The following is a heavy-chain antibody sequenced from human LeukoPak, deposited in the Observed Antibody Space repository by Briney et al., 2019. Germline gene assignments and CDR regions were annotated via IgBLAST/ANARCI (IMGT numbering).Heavy chain of an antibody. J-gene: IGHJ5*02. Sequence: PSQTLSLTCTVSGGSISSGTYYWNWIRQPAGKGLEWIGRFYPSGSINYNPSLRSRVTISVDTSKNQFSLKLSSVTAADTAVYYCARLGGLLWFGELPFNWFDPWGQGTLVTVSS. CDR1: GGSISSGTYY. V-gene: IGHV4-61*02. CDR2: FYPSGSI. D-gene: IGHD3-10*01. CDR3: ARLGGLLWFGELPFNWFDP.